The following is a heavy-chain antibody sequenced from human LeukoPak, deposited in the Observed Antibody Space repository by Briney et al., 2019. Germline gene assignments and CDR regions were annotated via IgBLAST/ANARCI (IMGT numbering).Heavy chain of an antibody. D-gene: IGHD3-3*01. J-gene: IGHJ4*02. CDR3: TSGLYYDSWSDLFDY. CDR1: GFTFGDYA. CDR2: IRRKANGGTT. Sequence: GGSLRRYCTASGFTFGDYAMSWVRQAPGKGPEWVGFIRRKANGGTTEYAASVKGRFTISRDDSKSIAYLQMNSLKTEDTAVYYCTSGLYYDSWSDLFDYWGQGTLVTVSS. V-gene: IGHV3-49*04.